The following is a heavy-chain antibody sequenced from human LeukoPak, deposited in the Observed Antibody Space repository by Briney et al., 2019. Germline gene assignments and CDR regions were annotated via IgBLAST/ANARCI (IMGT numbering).Heavy chain of an antibody. CDR1: GFTFSSYG. J-gene: IGHJ1*01. V-gene: IGHV3-30*18. CDR2: ISYDGSNE. Sequence: GRSLRLSCAASGFTFSSYGMHWVRQAPGKGLEWVAVISYDGSNEYYADSVKGRFTISRDNSENTVYLQMTSLRVEDTAEYYCAKTFSSGSGSELPHHWGQGTLVTVSS. D-gene: IGHD3-10*01. CDR3: AKTFSSGSGSELPHH.